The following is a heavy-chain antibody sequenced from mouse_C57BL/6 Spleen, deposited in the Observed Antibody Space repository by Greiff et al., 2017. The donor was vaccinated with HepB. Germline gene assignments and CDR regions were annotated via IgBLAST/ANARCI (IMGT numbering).Heavy chain of an antibody. J-gene: IGHJ2*01. CDR3: LTTAVATSSETSYFDY. V-gene: IGHV1-69*01. Sequence: VQLQQSGAELVMPGASVKLSCKASGYTFTSYWMHWVKQRPGQGLEWIGEIDPSDSYTNYNQKFKGKSTLTVDKSSSTAYMQLSSLTSEDSAVYYCLTTAVATSSETSYFDYWGQGTTLTVSS. CDR2: IDPSDSYT. D-gene: IGHD1-1*01. CDR1: GYTFTSYW.